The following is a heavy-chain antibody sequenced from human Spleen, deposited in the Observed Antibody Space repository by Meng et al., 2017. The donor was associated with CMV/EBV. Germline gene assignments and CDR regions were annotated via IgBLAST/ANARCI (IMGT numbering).Heavy chain of an antibody. CDR2: MYDSGST. J-gene: IGHJ4*02. V-gene: IGHV4-59*01. D-gene: IGHD3-22*01. CDR3: AREGRTYDYDTSDYSDLDS. CDR1: GDSISSYY. Sequence: SETLSLTCSVSGDSISSYYWSWIRQPPGKGLEWIGFMYDSGSTNYNPSLKSRVTISVDTSKNQFSLKVTSVPAADTAVYYCAREGRTYDYDTSDYSDLDSWGQGTLVTVSS.